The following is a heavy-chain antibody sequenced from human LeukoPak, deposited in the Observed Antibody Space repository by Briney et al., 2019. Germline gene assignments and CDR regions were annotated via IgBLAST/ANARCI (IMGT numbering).Heavy chain of an antibody. CDR1: GFTFSSYW. V-gene: IGHV3-7*01. J-gene: IGHJ5*02. Sequence: GGSLRLSCAASGFTFSSYWMSWVRQAPGKGLEWVANLKQDGSEKYYVDSVKGRFTISRDNAKNSLYLQMNSLRAEDTAVYYCARQSRDGYNLRFDPWGQGTLVTVSS. D-gene: IGHD5-24*01. CDR3: ARQSRDGYNLRFDP. CDR2: LKQDGSEK.